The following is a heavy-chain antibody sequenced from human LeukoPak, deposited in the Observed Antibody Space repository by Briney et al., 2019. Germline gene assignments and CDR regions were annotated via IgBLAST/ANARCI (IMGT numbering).Heavy chain of an antibody. J-gene: IGHJ4*02. CDR1: GFTFSSYA. CDR2: LSGSGGNT. CDR3: AKMKGRCSGYLYFDY. Sequence: GGSLRLSCAASGFTFSSYAMSWVRQAPGKGLEWVSALSGSGGNTYYADSVKGRFTISRDNTKNTLYLQMNSLRAEDTAVYYCAKMKGRCSGYLYFDYWGQGTLVTASS. D-gene: IGHD3-22*01. V-gene: IGHV3-23*01.